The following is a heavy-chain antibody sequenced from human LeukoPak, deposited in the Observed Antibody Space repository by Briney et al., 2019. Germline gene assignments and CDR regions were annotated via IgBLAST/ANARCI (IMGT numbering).Heavy chain of an antibody. CDR1: GYTFTSYV. V-gene: IGHV1-18*01. D-gene: IGHD2/OR15-2a*01. Sequence: ASVKVSCKAFGYTFTSYVITWVRQAPGQGLEWMGWISAYNGNTDYANNFQGRVIVTTDTSTSTAYMELRSLRSDDTAVYYCARNSRRVPPPGMGVWGQGTPVPVSS. CDR3: ARNSRRVPPPGMGV. J-gene: IGHJ6*02. CDR2: ISAYNGNT.